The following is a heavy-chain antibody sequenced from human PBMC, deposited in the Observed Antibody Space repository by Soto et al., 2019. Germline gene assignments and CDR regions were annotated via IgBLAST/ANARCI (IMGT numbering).Heavy chain of an antibody. V-gene: IGHV1-3*01. J-gene: IGHJ4*02. CDR2: INAGNGNT. CDR1: GYTFTSYA. Sequence: ASVKVSCKASGYTFTSYAMHWVRQAPGQRLEWMGWINAGNGNTKYSQKFQGRVTITRDTSASTAYMELSSLRSEDTAVYYCARVGLYCTNGVCYDYWGQGSLVTVSS. CDR3: ARVGLYCTNGVCYDY. D-gene: IGHD2-8*01.